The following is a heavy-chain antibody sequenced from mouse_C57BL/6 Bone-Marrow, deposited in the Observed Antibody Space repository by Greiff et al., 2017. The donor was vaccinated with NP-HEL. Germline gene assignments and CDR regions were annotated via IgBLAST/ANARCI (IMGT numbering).Heavy chain of an antibody. V-gene: IGHV1-69*01. CDR3: AREGYYEGGGIMDY. CDR2: IDPSDSYT. Sequence: VQLQQPGAELVMPGASVKLSCKASGYTFTSYWMHWVKQRPGQGLEWIGEIDPSDSYTNYNQKFKGKSTLTVDKSSSTAYMQLSSLTSEDSAVYYGAREGYYEGGGIMDYWGQGTSVTVSS. D-gene: IGHD2-3*01. J-gene: IGHJ4*01. CDR1: GYTFTSYW.